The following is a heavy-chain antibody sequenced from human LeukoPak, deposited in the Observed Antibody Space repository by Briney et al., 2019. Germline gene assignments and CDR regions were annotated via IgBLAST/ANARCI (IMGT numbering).Heavy chain of an antibody. Sequence: SVKVSCKASGGTFSSYAISWVRQAPGQGLEWMGGIIPIFGTANYAQKFQGRVTITADESTSTAYMELSSLRSEDTAVYYCARGGSRWFGEFTFDYWGQGTLVTVSS. CDR3: ARGGSRWFGEFTFDY. J-gene: IGHJ4*02. D-gene: IGHD3-10*01. CDR1: GGTFSSYA. CDR2: IIPIFGTA. V-gene: IGHV1-69*13.